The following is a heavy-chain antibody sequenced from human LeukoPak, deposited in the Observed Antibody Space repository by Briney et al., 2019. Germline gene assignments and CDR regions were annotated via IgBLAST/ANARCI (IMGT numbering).Heavy chain of an antibody. J-gene: IGHJ4*02. D-gene: IGHD6-13*01. CDR2: ISYDGSNK. V-gene: IGHV3-30*04. CDR3: ARDDTAAGIADY. CDR1: GFTFSSYA. Sequence: TGGSLRLSCAASGFTFSSYAMHWVRQAPGKGLEWVAVISYDGSNKNYADSVKGRFTISRDNSKNTLYLQMNSLRAEDTAVYYCARDDTAAGIADYWGQGTLVTVSS.